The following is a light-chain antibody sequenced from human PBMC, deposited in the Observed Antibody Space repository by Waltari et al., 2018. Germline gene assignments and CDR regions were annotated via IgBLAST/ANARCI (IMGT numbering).Light chain of an antibody. CDR1: NNAVGAYNY. J-gene: IGLJ3*02. CDR3: TSFRSGASWV. V-gene: IGLV2-14*03. Sequence: QSALTQPASVSGSPGQSIIISCAGTNNAVGAYNYVSWYQHHPGQAPKLIIHAVNKRPSGVSSRFSSSKSDNTASLTISGLQAEDEANYYCTSFRSGASWVFGGGTTLTVL. CDR2: AVN.